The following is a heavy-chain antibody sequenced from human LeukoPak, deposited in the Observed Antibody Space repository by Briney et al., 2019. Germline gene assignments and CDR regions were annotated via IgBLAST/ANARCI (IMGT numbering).Heavy chain of an antibody. J-gene: IGHJ3*02. V-gene: IGHV4-4*07. D-gene: IGHD3-10*01. CDR3: ARVIRLLGYPDAFDI. CDR2: IYTSGRT. CDR1: GGSISYYY. Sequence: SETLSLTCTVSGGSISYYYWNWIRQPAGKGLEWIGRIYTSGRTYYNPSLKSRVSMSVDTSKNQFSLKLSSVTAADTAVYYCARVIRLLGYPDAFDIWGQGTMVTVSS.